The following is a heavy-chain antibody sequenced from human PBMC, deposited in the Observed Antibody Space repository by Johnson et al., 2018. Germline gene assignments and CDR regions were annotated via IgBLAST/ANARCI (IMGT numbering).Heavy chain of an antibody. CDR1: GFTFSSYA. V-gene: IGHV3-23*04. D-gene: IGHD3-22*01. J-gene: IGHJ3*02. Sequence: EVQLVETGGGLEQPGGSLRLSCAASGFTFSSYAMSWVRQAPGRGLEWVSAISGSGDRIYYADSVKGRFTISRDNSKNTLDLQMKGLGAEDTAVYYCARGVTLMWGSPNAFDIWGQGTMVTVSS. CDR3: ARGVTLMWGSPNAFDI. CDR2: ISGSGDRI.